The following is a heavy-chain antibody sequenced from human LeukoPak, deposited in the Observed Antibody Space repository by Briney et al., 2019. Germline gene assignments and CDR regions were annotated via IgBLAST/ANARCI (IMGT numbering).Heavy chain of an antibody. D-gene: IGHD7-27*01. V-gene: IGHV1-8*01. CDR1: GYTFTSYD. Sequence: GASVKVSCKASGYTFTSYDIIWVRQATGQGLEWMGWMNPNSGNTGYAQKFQGRVTMTRNTSISTAYMELNTLKSEDTAVYFCARDRAGSWGMDYWGQGTLVTVSS. J-gene: IGHJ4*02. CDR2: MNPNSGNT. CDR3: ARDRAGSWGMDY.